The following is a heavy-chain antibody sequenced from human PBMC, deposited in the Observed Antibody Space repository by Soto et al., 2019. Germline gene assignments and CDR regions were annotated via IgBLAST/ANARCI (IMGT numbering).Heavy chain of an antibody. J-gene: IGHJ6*03. D-gene: IGHD6-6*01. Sequence: SETLSLTCTVSGGSISSGGYYWSWIRQHPGKGLEWIGYIYYSGSTYYNPSLKSRVTISVDTSKNQFSLKLSSVTAADTAVYYCARGGSDSSSSAYYYYYMDVWGKGTTVTVSS. CDR2: IYYSGST. CDR3: ARGGSDSSSSAYYYYYMDV. CDR1: GGSISSGGYY. V-gene: IGHV4-31*03.